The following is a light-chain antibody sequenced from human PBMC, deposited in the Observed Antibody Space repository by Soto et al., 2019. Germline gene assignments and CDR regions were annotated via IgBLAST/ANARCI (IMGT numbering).Light chain of an antibody. CDR2: GAS. V-gene: IGKV3-20*01. Sequence: EIVLTQSPGTLSLSPGERATLSCRASQTVSSGTYLAWYQQRPGQPPRLLIYGASSRATGIPDRFSGSGSGTDFTLTISRLEPEDFAVYYCQHYGSSPFTFGPGTKVD. CDR3: QHYGSSPFT. CDR1: QTVSSGTY. J-gene: IGKJ3*01.